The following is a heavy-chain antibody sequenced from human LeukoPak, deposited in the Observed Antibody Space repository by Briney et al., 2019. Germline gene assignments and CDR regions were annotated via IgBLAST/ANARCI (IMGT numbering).Heavy chain of an antibody. J-gene: IGHJ2*01. CDR3: ATEAIVVVTARDYWYFDL. Sequence: SVKVSCKASGGTFSSYAISWVRQAPGQGLEWMGRIIPILGIPNYAQKFQGRVTITADKSTTTAYMELSSLGSEDTAVYYCATEAIVVVTARDYWYFDLWGRGTLVTVSS. CDR2: IIPILGIP. D-gene: IGHD2-21*02. V-gene: IGHV1-69*04. CDR1: GGTFSSYA.